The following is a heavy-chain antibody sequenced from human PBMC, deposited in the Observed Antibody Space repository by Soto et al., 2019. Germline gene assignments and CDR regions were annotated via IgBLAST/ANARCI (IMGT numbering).Heavy chain of an antibody. J-gene: IGHJ5*02. Sequence: PGGSLRLSCVGSGFIFSNNGMHWVRQTPGKGLEWLAFMSYDGSDTFYADSVKGRFSISRDNSKNTLFLHMSNLRTEDTAMYYCTIVRVADSVLDHWGQGTLVTVSS. V-gene: IGHV3-30*02. CDR2: MSYDGSDT. CDR3: TIVRVADSVLDH. CDR1: GFIFSNNG. D-gene: IGHD3-10*02.